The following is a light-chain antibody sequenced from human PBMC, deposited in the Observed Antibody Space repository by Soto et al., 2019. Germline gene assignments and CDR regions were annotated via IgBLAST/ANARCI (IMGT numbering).Light chain of an antibody. J-gene: IGKJ1*01. Sequence: TQSPSSLSASVGDSVTITCQASRHISNFLAWYQQIPGQAPRLLIYGASSRATGIPDRFSGSGSGTDFTLTISRLEPEDFAVYYCQQYGTSVITFGQGTKVDIK. CDR3: QQYGTSVIT. CDR1: RHISNF. V-gene: IGKV3-20*01. CDR2: GAS.